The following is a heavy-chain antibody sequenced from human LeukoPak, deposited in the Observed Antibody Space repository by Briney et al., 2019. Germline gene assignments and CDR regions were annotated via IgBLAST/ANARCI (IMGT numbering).Heavy chain of an antibody. Sequence: PSETLSLTCAVSGGSISSSNWWSWVRQPPGKGLEWIGEIYHSGSTNYNPSLKSRVTISVDTSKNQFSLKLTSVTAADTAVYYCARTMEGYCSGGSCYQYSYYMDVWGKGTTVTVSS. V-gene: IGHV4-4*02. D-gene: IGHD2-15*01. CDR1: GGSISSSNW. CDR2: IYHSGST. J-gene: IGHJ6*03. CDR3: ARTMEGYCSGGSCYQYSYYMDV.